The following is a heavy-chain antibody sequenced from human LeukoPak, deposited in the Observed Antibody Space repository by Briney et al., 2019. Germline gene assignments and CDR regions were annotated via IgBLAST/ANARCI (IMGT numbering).Heavy chain of an antibody. D-gene: IGHD6-13*01. CDR2: ISAYNGNT. V-gene: IGHV1-18*01. J-gene: IGHJ6*03. CDR3: ASSKWSAGGDYYHYMDV. CDR1: GGTFSYFA. Sequence: ASVKVSCKATGGTFSYFAISWVRQAPGQGLEWMGWISAYNGNTNYAQKLQGRVTMTIDTSTSTGYMELRSLRSDDTAVYYCASSKWSAGGDYYHYMDVWGKGTTVTVSS.